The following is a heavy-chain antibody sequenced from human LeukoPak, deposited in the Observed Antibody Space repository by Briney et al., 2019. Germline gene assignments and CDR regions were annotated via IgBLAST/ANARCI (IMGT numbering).Heavy chain of an antibody. CDR1: GFTFSSNG. CDR3: AKDYSYYDILTGSIDY. Sequence: GGSLRLSCAASGFTFSSNGMHWVRQAPGKGLEWVAFIRYDGSNKYYADSVKGRFTISRDNSKNTLYLQMNSLRAEDTAVYYCAKDYSYYDILTGSIDYWGQGTLVTASS. CDR2: IRYDGSNK. J-gene: IGHJ4*02. V-gene: IGHV3-30*02. D-gene: IGHD3-9*01.